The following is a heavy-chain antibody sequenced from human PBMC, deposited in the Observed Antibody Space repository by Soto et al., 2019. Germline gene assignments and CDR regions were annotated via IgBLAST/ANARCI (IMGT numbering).Heavy chain of an antibody. D-gene: IGHD3-16*01. CDR2: ISGSGDGT. V-gene: IGHV3-23*01. CDR3: AKDKGLRGSSYFGD. CDR1: GFSFNNYA. Sequence: EVQLRQSGGGVVQPGGSLRLSCVASGFSFNNYAMTWVRQAPGKGLEWVSGISGSGDGTYYADSVKDRFSVSRDKSTSTVHLHMSSLRVEDTAVYYCAKDKGLRGSSYFGDWGQGALVIVSS. J-gene: IGHJ4*02.